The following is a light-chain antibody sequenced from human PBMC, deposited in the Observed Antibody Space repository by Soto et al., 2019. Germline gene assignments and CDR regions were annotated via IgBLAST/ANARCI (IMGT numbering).Light chain of an antibody. CDR2: DVS. CDR1: ISDVGGNKY. CDR3: SAFTGTTYV. Sequence: QSVLAQPASVSGSPGQSITISCTGTISDVGGNKYVSWYQHYPGKAPKLMICDVSNRPSGVSNRFSGSKSGNTASLTISGLQAEDEADYYCSAFTGTTYVFGTGTKVTVL. V-gene: IGLV2-14*03. J-gene: IGLJ1*01.